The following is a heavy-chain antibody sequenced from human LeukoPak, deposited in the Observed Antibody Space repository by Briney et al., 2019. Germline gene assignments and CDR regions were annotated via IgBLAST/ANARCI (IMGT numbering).Heavy chain of an antibody. J-gene: IGHJ4*02. Sequence: SETLSLTCTVSGGSISSYYWSWIRQTAGKGLEWIGRIYTSGSTNYNPSLKSRVTMSVDTSKNQFSLKLSSVTAADTAVYYCAVGERVVQGVRQYYFDYWGQGTLVTVSS. D-gene: IGHD3-10*01. CDR3: AVGERVVQGVRQYYFDY. CDR1: GGSISSYY. V-gene: IGHV4-4*07. CDR2: IYTSGST.